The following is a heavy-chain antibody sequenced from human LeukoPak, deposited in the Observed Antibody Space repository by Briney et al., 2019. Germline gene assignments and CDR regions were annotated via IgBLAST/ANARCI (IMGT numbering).Heavy chain of an antibody. V-gene: IGHV4-59*01. CDR1: GXSISSYY. CDR3: ARLYSSSLGRVFDY. D-gene: IGHD6-13*01. J-gene: IGHJ4*02. CDR2: IYYSGST. Sequence: SETPSLTCTVSGXSISSYYWSWIRQPPGKGLEWIGYIYYSGSTNYNPSLKSRITISVATSKNQFSLNLSSVTAADTAVYYCARLYSSSLGRVFDYWGQGTLVTVSS.